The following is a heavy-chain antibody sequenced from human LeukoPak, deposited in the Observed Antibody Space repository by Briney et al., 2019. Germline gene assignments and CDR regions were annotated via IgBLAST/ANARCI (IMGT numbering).Heavy chain of an antibody. CDR3: AKTGDFSSAFEY. D-gene: IGHD6-6*01. CDR1: GYTFTSYW. V-gene: IGHV5-51*01. Sequence: GESLKISCKASGYTFTSYWIGWVRQMPGKGPEWMGIIYPGDSDTRYSASFQGQVTISADKSISTAYLQWNSLKASDTAIYYCAKTGDFSSAFEYWGQGTVVTVSS. CDR2: IYPGDSDT. J-gene: IGHJ4*02.